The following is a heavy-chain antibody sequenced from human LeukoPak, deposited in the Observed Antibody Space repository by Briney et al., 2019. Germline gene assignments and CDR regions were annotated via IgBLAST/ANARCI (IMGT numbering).Heavy chain of an antibody. CDR3: ARLLGATTSTHFDY. D-gene: IGHD1-26*01. Sequence: GASVKVSCKASGNTFIGYYMHWVRQAPGQGLEWMGIINPSVGSTTYAQEFQGRVTMTRDTSTSTVYMELSSLRSEDTAVYYCARLLGATTSTHFDYWGQGTLVTVSS. CDR1: GNTFIGYY. V-gene: IGHV1-46*01. J-gene: IGHJ4*02. CDR2: INPSVGST.